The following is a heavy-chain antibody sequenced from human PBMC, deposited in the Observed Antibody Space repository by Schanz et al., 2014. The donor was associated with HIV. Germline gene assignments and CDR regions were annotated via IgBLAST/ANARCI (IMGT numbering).Heavy chain of an antibody. CDR3: AKLILFDNHDFWSGYPD. J-gene: IGHJ4*02. V-gene: IGHV4-34*01. Sequence: QVQLQQWGAGLLKPSETLSLTCAVYGGSFSGYFWAWIRQPPGKGLEWIGEINHSGSTNYNPSLKCRVTISVDAAKTHFSLYMASVTAADTAVYYCAKLILFDNHDFWSGYPDWGQGTLVTVSS. CDR2: INHSGST. CDR1: GGSFSGYF. D-gene: IGHD3-3*01.